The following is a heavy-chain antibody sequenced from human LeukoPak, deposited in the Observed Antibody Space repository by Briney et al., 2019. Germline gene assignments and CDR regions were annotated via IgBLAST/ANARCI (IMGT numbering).Heavy chain of an antibody. V-gene: IGHV3-48*04. CDR1: GFTFSSYS. CDR3: ARGVKVRGVNYYAMDV. D-gene: IGHD3-10*01. CDR2: INSSSSTI. J-gene: IGHJ6*02. Sequence: GGSLRLSCAASGFTFSSYSMNWVRQAPGKGLEWVSYINSSSSTIFYADSVKGRFTISRDDAKNSLYLQMNSLRAEDTAVYYCARGVKVRGVNYYAMDVWGQGTTVTVSS.